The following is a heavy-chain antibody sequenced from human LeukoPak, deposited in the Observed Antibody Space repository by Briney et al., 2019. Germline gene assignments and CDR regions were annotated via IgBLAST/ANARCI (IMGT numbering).Heavy chain of an antibody. V-gene: IGHV4-39*01. CDR3: AGPLLTYYSDSSAYS. CDR2: IYYSGST. D-gene: IGHD3-22*01. Sequence: SETLSLTCTVSGGSISSSSYYWGWIRQPPGKGLEWIGIIYYSGSTSYNPSLKSRVAISIDTSKNQFSLKLSSVTAADTAVYYCAGPLLTYYSDSSAYSWGQGTLVTVSS. J-gene: IGHJ4*02. CDR1: GGSISSSSYY.